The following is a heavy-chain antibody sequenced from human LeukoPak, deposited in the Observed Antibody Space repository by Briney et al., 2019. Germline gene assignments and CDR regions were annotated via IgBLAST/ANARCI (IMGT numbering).Heavy chain of an antibody. CDR1: GGSISSYY. J-gene: IGHJ4*02. Sequence: SETLSLTCTVSGGSISSYYWSWIRQPPGKGLEWIGYIYYSGSTYYNPSLKSRVAISVDTSKNQFSLKLTSVTAADTAVYSCARMQMATIIHFDYWGQGTLVTVSS. D-gene: IGHD5-24*01. V-gene: IGHV4-59*06. CDR3: ARMQMATIIHFDY. CDR2: IYYSGST.